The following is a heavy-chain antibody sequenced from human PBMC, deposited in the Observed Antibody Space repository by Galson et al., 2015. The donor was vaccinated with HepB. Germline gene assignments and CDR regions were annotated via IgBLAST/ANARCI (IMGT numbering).Heavy chain of an antibody. Sequence: SLRLSCAASGFTFSDYYMSWIRQAPGQGLEWVSYIRSSSSYTNYADSVKGRFTISRDNAKNSLYLQMNSLRAEDTAVYYCARSPVSGGELGYWGQGTLVTVSS. V-gene: IGHV3-11*06. CDR2: IRSSSSYT. D-gene: IGHD5/OR15-5a*01. CDR1: GFTFSDYY. J-gene: IGHJ4*02. CDR3: ARSPVSGGELGY.